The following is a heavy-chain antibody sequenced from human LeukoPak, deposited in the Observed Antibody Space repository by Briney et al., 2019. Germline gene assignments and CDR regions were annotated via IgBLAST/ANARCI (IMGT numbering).Heavy chain of an antibody. Sequence: SETLSLTCAVYGGSFSGYYWSWIRQPPGKGLEWIGEINHSGSTNYNPSLKSRVTISVDTSKNQFSLKLSSVTAADTAVYYWARAAYYGPHWAYWGQGTLVTVSS. D-gene: IGHD4-17*01. CDR3: ARAAYYGPHWAY. J-gene: IGHJ4*02. CDR2: INHSGST. V-gene: IGHV4-34*01. CDR1: GGSFSGYY.